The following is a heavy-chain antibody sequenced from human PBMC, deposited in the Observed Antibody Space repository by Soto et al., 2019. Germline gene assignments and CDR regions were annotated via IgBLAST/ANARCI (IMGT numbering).Heavy chain of an antibody. V-gene: IGHV4-39*01. D-gene: IGHD3-16*02. CDR3: ARHHKDDYIRGSYRYNLYYFDY. CDR2: IYYSGST. CDR1: GGSISSSSYY. Sequence: SETLSLTCTVSGGSISSSSYYWGWIRQPPGKGLEWIGSIYYSGSTYYNPSLKSRVTISVDTSKNQFSLKLSSVTAADTAVYYCARHHKDDYIRGSYRYNLYYFDYWGQGTLVTVSS. J-gene: IGHJ4*02.